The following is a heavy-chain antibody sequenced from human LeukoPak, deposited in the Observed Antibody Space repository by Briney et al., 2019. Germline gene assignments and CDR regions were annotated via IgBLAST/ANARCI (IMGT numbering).Heavy chain of an antibody. CDR3: ARGDYYDSSGYFPGMNY. Sequence: ASVKVSCKASGYTFINYAITWVRQAPGQGLEWMGWISDYNGNTNYAQKFQGRVTMTTDTSTSTAYMELRSLRSDDTAVYYCARGDYYDSSGYFPGMNYRGQGILVTVSS. J-gene: IGHJ4*02. D-gene: IGHD3-22*01. V-gene: IGHV1-18*01. CDR1: GYTFINYA. CDR2: ISDYNGNT.